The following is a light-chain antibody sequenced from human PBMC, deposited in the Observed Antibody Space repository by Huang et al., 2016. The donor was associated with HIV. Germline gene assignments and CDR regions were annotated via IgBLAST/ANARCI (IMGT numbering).Light chain of an antibody. J-gene: IGKJ1*01. Sequence: DIQMTQSPSSLSASVGDRVTITCRASQTISTYLNWYQQQPGKAPMLLIYASSTLQTGVPSRFSASGSGTEFTLTISSLQAEDFATYYCQQSSTTPWTFGQGTKVEIK. CDR1: QTISTY. CDR2: ASS. V-gene: IGKV1-39*01. CDR3: QQSSTTPWT.